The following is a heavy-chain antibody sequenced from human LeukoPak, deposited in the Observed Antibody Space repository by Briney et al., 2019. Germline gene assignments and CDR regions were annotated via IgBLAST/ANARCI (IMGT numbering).Heavy chain of an antibody. CDR3: ARSPYSSGWDYFDY. CDR1: GFTFSNYG. D-gene: IGHD6-19*01. Sequence: PGGSLRLSCAASGFTFSNYGMHWVRQAPGKGLEWVAVIWDDVSNKYYADSAKGRFTISRDNSKNTLYLQMNSLRAEETAVYYCARSPYSSGWDYFDYWGQGTLVTVSS. V-gene: IGHV3-33*01. J-gene: IGHJ4*02. CDR2: IWDDVSNK.